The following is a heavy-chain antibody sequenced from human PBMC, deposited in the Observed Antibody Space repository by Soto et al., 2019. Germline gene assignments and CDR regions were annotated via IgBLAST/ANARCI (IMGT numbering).Heavy chain of an antibody. CDR2: ISWNSGNI. J-gene: IGHJ3*01. D-gene: IGHD2-2*01. V-gene: IGHV3-9*01. CDR1: GFTFDDYA. Sequence: EVQLVESGGGVVQPGRSLRLSCTASGFTFDDYAMNWVRQAPGKGLEWVSSISWNSGNIVYADSVRGRFTISRDNAKTSLNLKMNSLRAEDTALYSCTKGASTSCFSAFDLWGQGTMVTVSS. CDR3: TKGASTSCFSAFDL.